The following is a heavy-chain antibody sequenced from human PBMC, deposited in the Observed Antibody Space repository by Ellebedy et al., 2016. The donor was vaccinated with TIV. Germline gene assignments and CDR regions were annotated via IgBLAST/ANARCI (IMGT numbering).Heavy chain of an antibody. V-gene: IGHV1-46*01. CDR3: ARDGDSSGWY. CDR1: GYTFTSYY. Sequence: ASVKVSXXASGYTFTSYYMHWVRQAPGQGLEWMGIINPSGGSTSYAQKFQGRVTITRDTSASTAYMELSSLRSEDTAVYYCARDGDSSGWYWGQGTLVTVSS. CDR2: INPSGGST. D-gene: IGHD6-19*01. J-gene: IGHJ4*02.